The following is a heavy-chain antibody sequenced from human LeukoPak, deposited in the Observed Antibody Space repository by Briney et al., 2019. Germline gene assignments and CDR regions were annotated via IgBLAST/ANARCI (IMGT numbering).Heavy chain of an antibody. CDR1: GGSFSGYY. CDR3: ARVGGSRGVDFDY. Sequence: SETLSLTCAVYGGSFSGYYWSWIRQPPGKGLEWIGEINHSGSTNYNPSLKSRVTISVDKSKNQFSLKLSSVTAADTAVYYCARVGGSRGVDFDYWGQGTLVTVSS. CDR2: INHSGST. D-gene: IGHD2-15*01. V-gene: IGHV4-34*01. J-gene: IGHJ4*02.